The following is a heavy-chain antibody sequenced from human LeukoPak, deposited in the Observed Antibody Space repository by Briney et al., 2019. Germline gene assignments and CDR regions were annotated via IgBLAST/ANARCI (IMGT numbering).Heavy chain of an antibody. CDR1: GGSFSGYY. CDR2: IKQDGSEK. D-gene: IGHD4-17*01. V-gene: IGHV3-7*01. Sequence: PSETLSLTCAVYGGSFSGYYWSWIRQPPGKGLEWVANIKQDGSEKYYVDSVKGRFTISRDNAKNSLYLQMNSLRAEDTAVYYCARDEGYRTTVTTGNYWGQGTLVTVSS. J-gene: IGHJ4*02. CDR3: ARDEGYRTTVTTGNY.